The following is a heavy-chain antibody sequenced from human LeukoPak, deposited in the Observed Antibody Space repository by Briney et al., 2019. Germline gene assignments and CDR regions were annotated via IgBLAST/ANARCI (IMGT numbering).Heavy chain of an antibody. CDR3: ARARYSSNWYEEVIDY. Sequence: ASVKVSCKASGYTFTSYGISWVRQAPGQGLEWMGWISAYNGNTNYAQKLQGRVTMTTDTSTSTAYVELRSLRSDDTAVYYCARARYSSNWYEEVIDYWGQGTLVTVSS. CDR2: ISAYNGNT. CDR1: GYTFTSYG. D-gene: IGHD6-13*01. V-gene: IGHV1-18*01. J-gene: IGHJ4*02.